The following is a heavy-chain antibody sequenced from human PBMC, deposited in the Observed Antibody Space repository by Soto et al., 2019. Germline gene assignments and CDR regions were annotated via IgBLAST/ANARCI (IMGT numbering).Heavy chain of an antibody. D-gene: IGHD6-19*01. Sequence: ASVKVSCKASGYTFTIYGINWVRQAPGQGLEWMGWISPDNGNTNYAQKFQGRVTITRDTSASTAYMELSSLRSEDTAVYYCARAVAVPADFDYWGQGTLVTVSS. CDR2: ISPDNGNT. CDR1: GYTFTIYG. J-gene: IGHJ4*02. V-gene: IGHV1-18*01. CDR3: ARAVAVPADFDY.